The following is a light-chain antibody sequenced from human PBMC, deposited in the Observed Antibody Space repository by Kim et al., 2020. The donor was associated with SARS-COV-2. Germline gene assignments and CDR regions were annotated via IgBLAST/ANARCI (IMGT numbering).Light chain of an antibody. CDR3: QSYGV. Sequence: QSVLTQPPSVSGAPGQRVTISCTGSSSNIGAGYDVHWYQQFPGTAPKLLIYGNSNRPSGVPDRFSGSKSATSASLAIIGLLAEDEADYYCQSYGVFGTGTKVTVL. J-gene: IGLJ1*01. V-gene: IGLV1-40*01. CDR2: GNS. CDR1: SSNIGAGYD.